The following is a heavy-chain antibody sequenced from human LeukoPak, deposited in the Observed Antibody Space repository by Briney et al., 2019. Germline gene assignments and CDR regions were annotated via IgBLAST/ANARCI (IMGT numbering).Heavy chain of an antibody. J-gene: IGHJ4*02. CDR2: ISAYNGNT. CDR3: ARVQPVLRYFDWFAPDFDY. Sequence: ASVKVSCKASGYTFTSYGISWVRQAPGQGLEWMGWISAYNGNTNYAQKLQGRVTTTTDTSTSTAYMELRSLRSDDTAVYYCARVQPVLRYFDWFAPDFDYWGQGTLVTVSS. D-gene: IGHD3-9*01. CDR1: GYTFTSYG. V-gene: IGHV1-18*01.